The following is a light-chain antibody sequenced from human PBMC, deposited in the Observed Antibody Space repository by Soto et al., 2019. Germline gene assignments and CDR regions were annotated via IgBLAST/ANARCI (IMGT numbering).Light chain of an antibody. CDR3: SSYTSSSTSV. Sequence: QSVLTQPASVSGSPGQSITISCTGTSSDVGGYNHVSWYQQHPGKAPKLMIYEVSNRPSGVSNRFSGSKSGNTASLTISWLQAEDEADYYCSSYTSSSTSVFGTGTKVTV. V-gene: IGLV2-14*01. J-gene: IGLJ1*01. CDR2: EVS. CDR1: SSDVGGYNH.